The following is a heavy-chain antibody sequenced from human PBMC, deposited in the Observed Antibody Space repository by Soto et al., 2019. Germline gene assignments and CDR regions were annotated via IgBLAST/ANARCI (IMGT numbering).Heavy chain of an antibody. V-gene: IGHV3-48*01. CDR3: AVVAATSGGAFDI. J-gene: IGHJ3*02. Sequence: GGSLRISCATSGFTFSSYSMNLVRQSPWKGLEWVSYISSSSSTIYYADSVKGRFTISRDNAKNSLYLQMNSLRAEDTAVYYCAVVAATSGGAFDIWGQGTMVTVSS. CDR1: GFTFSSYS. D-gene: IGHD2-15*01. CDR2: ISSSSSTI.